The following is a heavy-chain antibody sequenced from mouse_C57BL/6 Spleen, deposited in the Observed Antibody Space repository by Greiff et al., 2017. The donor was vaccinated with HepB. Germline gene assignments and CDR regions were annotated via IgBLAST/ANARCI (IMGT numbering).Heavy chain of an antibody. D-gene: IGHD3-2*02. Sequence: QVQLQQSGPGLVQPSQCLSITCTVSGFSFTSYGVHWVRQSPGKGLEWLGVIWRGRSTDYNAAFMSRLSITKDNSKCQVFFRMNSLQADDTAISYCARTGFHYAMDYWGQGTSVTVSS. CDR3: ARTGFHYAMDY. CDR1: GFSFTSYG. CDR2: IWRGRST. J-gene: IGHJ4*01. V-gene: IGHV2-5*01.